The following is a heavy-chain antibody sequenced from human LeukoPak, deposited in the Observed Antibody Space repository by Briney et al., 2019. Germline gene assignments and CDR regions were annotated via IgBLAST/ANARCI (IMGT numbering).Heavy chain of an antibody. CDR3: AREGGMIIPFDY. V-gene: IGHV3-23*01. D-gene: IGHD3-16*01. CDR2: ISGSGGST. Sequence: GGSLRLSCAASGFTFSSYAMSWVRQAPGKGLEWVSAISGSGGSTYYADSVKGRFTVSRDNAKNSLYLQMDYLRAEDTALYYCAREGGMIIPFDYWGQGTVVTVSS. J-gene: IGHJ4*02. CDR1: GFTFSSYA.